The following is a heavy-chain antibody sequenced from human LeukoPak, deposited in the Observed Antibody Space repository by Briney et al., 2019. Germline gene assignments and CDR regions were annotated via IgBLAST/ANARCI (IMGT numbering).Heavy chain of an antibody. CDR1: GFTFSSYA. CDR3: ASGIRAFDN. V-gene: IGHV3-30*14. D-gene: IGHD1-26*01. Sequence: GGSLRLSCAVSGFTFSSYAMHWVRQAPGKGLEWVAVISYDGSNKYYADSVKGRFTISRDNSKNTLYLQMNSLRGEDTAVYYCASGIRAFDNWGQGTLVTVSA. CDR2: ISYDGSNK. J-gene: IGHJ4*02.